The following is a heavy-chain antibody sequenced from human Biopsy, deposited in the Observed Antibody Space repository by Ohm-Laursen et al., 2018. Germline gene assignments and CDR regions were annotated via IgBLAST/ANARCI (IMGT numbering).Heavy chain of an antibody. Sequence: SETLSLTCTVSGGSINGGSYYWSWLRQPPGKGLEWIGYIYYSGNTHYNPSLKSRVTMSIDTSKNQFSLRLSSATSADTAVYYCAREDYYTWFDPWGQGTLVTVSS. CDR1: GGSINGGSYY. CDR3: AREDYYTWFDP. D-gene: IGHD2/OR15-2a*01. V-gene: IGHV4-61*01. J-gene: IGHJ5*02. CDR2: IYYSGNT.